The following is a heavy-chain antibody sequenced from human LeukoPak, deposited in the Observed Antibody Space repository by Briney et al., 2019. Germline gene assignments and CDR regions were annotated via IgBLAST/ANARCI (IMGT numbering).Heavy chain of an antibody. V-gene: IGHV1-69*10. CDR1: GGTFSSYT. J-gene: IGHJ4*02. CDR2: IIPLVGIP. CDR3: ARDFSTSCYDFDY. D-gene: IGHD2-2*01. Sequence: VKVSCKASGGTFSSYTISWVRQAPGQGLEWMGRIIPLVGIPTYAQKFQDRVTITAVKSTSTAYMELRSLRSDDTAVYYCARDFSTSCYDFDYWGQGTLVTVSS.